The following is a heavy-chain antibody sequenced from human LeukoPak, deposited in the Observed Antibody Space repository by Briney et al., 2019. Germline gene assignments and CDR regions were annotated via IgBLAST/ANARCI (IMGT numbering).Heavy chain of an antibody. J-gene: IGHJ4*02. Sequence: GGSLRLSCAASGFTFSSYAMSWVRQAPGKGLEWVSTISGSGDSTYYADSVKGRFTISRDNSKSTLFLQMNSLRAEDTAIYYCAKDDYSSSWYFDYWGQGTLVTVSS. CDR3: AKDDYSSSWYFDY. CDR2: ISGSGDST. D-gene: IGHD6-13*01. CDR1: GFTFSSYA. V-gene: IGHV3-23*01.